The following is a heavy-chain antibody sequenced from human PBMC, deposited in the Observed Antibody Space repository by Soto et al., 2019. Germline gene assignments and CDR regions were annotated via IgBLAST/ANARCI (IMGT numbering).Heavy chain of an antibody. CDR3: ARVSGYYLPDY. D-gene: IGHD5-12*01. CDR1: GYTFTNYA. Sequence: QVQLVQSGAEEKKPGASVKVSCKASGYTFTNYAMHWVRQAPGQRLEWMGWINAGNGNTKYSQKFQGRVNITRDTSASTAYIELSSLRSEDTALYYCARVSGYYLPDYWGQGTLVTVSS. V-gene: IGHV1-3*05. J-gene: IGHJ4*02. CDR2: INAGNGNT.